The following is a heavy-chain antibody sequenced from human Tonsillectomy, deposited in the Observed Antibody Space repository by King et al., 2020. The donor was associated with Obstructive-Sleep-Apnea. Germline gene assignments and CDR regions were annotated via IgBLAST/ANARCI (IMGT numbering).Heavy chain of an antibody. Sequence: VQLVESGGGVVQPGRSLRLSCAASGFTFSSYGMHWVRQAPGKGLEWVAVISYDGSNKYYADSVKGRFTISRDNSKNTLYLQMNSLRAEDTAVYSCANGGTYYYGSGTYAFDIWGQGTMVTVSS. CDR2: ISYDGSNK. D-gene: IGHD3-10*01. V-gene: IGHV3-30*18. CDR1: GFTFSSYG. CDR3: ANGGTYYYGSGTYAFDI. J-gene: IGHJ3*02.